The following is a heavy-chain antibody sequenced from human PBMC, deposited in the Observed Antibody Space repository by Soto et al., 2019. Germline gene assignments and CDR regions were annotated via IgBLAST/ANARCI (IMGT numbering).Heavy chain of an antibody. CDR2: IIPIFGTA. D-gene: IGHD3-3*01. J-gene: IGHJ6*02. Sequence: SVKVSCKASGGTFSSYAISWVRQAPGQGLEWMGGIIPIFGTANYAQKFQGRVTITADESTSTAYMELSSLRSEDTAVYYCARYDFWSGYSEINYYYYGMDVWGQGTTVTVSS. CDR1: GGTFSSYA. CDR3: ARYDFWSGYSEINYYYYGMDV. V-gene: IGHV1-69*13.